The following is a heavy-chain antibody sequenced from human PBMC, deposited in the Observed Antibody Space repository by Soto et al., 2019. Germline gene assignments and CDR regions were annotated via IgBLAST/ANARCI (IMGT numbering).Heavy chain of an antibody. CDR1: AFTFSSYA. CDR3: AKGRASDCPGCTQDY. Sequence: EVQLLESGGGLAQPGGSLRLSCAASAFTFSSYAMSWVRQAPGKGLEWVSAVSGSGDSTYYADSVKGRFTISRDNSKNTLYLQMNILRAEDTAVYYCAKGRASDCPGCTQDYWGLGTLVTVSS. J-gene: IGHJ4*02. V-gene: IGHV3-23*01. D-gene: IGHD2-21*02. CDR2: VSGSGDST.